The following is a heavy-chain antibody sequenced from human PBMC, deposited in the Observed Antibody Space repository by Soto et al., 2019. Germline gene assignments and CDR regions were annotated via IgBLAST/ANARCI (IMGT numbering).Heavy chain of an antibody. D-gene: IGHD1-1*01. CDR3: AKFPNWPERFFDL. CDR1: GFTFSSST. Sequence: EAQLLESGGGLVQPGGSLRLSCAASGFTFSSSTMAWVRQAPGKGLEWVSTVTSNSGSIAYADSVKGRFTISRDNSKNTLYLQMNSLRAEDTAVYYCAKFPNWPERFFDLWGRGTLVTVSS. CDR2: VTSNSGSI. J-gene: IGHJ2*01. V-gene: IGHV3-23*01.